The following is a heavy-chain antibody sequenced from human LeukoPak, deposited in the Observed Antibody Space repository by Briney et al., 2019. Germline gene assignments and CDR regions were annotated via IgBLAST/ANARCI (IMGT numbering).Heavy chain of an antibody. CDR1: GGSISSYY. CDR2: INYSGST. D-gene: IGHD5-12*01. V-gene: IGHV4-59*01. Sequence: SETLSLTCTVSGGSISSYYWSWIRQPPGKGLEWIGYINYSGSTNYNPSLKSRVTISVDTSKNQFSLKLSSVTAADTAVYYCARGRGYSGSDYGGYNHRGYWGQGTLVTVSS. CDR3: ARGRGYSGSDYGGYNHRGY. J-gene: IGHJ4*02.